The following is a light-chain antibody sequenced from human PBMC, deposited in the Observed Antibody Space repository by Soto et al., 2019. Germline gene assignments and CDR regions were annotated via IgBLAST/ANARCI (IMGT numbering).Light chain of an antibody. V-gene: IGLV2-8*01. Sequence: QSALSQPPSASGSPGQSVTISCTGTSSDVGGYNYVSWYQQHPGKAPKLMIYEVSKRPSGVPDRFSGSKSGNTASLTVSGRQAEEDSDYYCSSYAGSNNVVFGGGTKLTVL. J-gene: IGLJ2*01. CDR3: SSYAGSNNVV. CDR1: SSDVGGYNY. CDR2: EVS.